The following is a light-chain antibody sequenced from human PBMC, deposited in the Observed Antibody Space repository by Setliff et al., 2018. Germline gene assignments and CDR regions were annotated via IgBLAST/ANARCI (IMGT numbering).Light chain of an antibody. J-gene: IGLJ1*01. CDR1: SSDIGNYNL. CDR3: SSYAGSSTLYV. Sequence: QSALAQPASVSGSPGQSITVSCTGTSSDIGNYNLVSWYQQHPGKAPKLIIYEVNKRPSGVSNRFSGSKSANTASLTISGLQAEDEADYYCSSYAGSSTLYVFGTGTKVTVL. CDR2: EVN. V-gene: IGLV2-14*02.